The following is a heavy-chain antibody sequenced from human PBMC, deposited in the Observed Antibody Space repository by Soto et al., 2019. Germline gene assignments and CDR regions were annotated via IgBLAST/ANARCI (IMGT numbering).Heavy chain of an antibody. V-gene: IGHV3-23*01. J-gene: IGHJ6*02. Sequence: EEQLLESGGGLVQPGGSLRLSCAASGFTFSSYAMSWVRQAPGKGLEWVSSIYSSGDRKYFEDSVKGRFTISRDNSKNTLYLQMNSLGAEDTAVFYCAKGPISPYGMDVWGQGTTVSVSS. D-gene: IGHD3-3*01. CDR1: GFTFSSYA. CDR3: AKGPISPYGMDV. CDR2: IYSSGDRK.